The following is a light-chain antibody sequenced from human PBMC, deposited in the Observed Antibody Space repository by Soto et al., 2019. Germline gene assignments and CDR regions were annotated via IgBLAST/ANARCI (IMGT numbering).Light chain of an antibody. V-gene: IGKV1-33*01. CDR2: DAS. Sequence: EIPMTQSPSSLSASVGDRVTITCQATQDITNCLNWYQQKPGQAPKLLIYDASNLETGVPSRFSGSGSGTDFSLTITSLQPEDIATYYCQQYENLPWTFGQGTKVEI. CDR1: QDITNC. J-gene: IGKJ1*01. CDR3: QQYENLPWT.